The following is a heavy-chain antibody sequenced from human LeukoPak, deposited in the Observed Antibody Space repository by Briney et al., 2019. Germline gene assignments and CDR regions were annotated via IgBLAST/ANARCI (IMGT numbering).Heavy chain of an antibody. Sequence: ASETLSLTCTVSGGSISSYYWSWIRQPPGKGLEWIGYIYYSGSTNYNPSLKSRVTISVDTSKNQFSLKLSSVTAADTAVYYCARDQGYSYGSLDYWGQGTLSPSPQ. V-gene: IGHV4-59*01. D-gene: IGHD5-18*01. CDR3: ARDQGYSYGSLDY. CDR1: GGSISSYY. CDR2: IYYSGST. J-gene: IGHJ4*02.